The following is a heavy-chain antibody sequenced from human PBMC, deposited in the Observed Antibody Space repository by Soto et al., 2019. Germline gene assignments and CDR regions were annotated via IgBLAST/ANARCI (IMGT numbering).Heavy chain of an antibody. D-gene: IGHD6-19*01. Sequence: GSLRLSFAASGFMFSTYAMHWVRQAPVKGLEWVAVISYDGSDIYYGDSGKGRFTISRDNSRNTLYLEMNSLQTEDTAVFYCARDQGRTVPRGEWFDPWGRGTLVPVSS. V-gene: IGHV3-30-3*01. CDR2: ISYDGSDI. CDR3: ARDQGRTVPRGEWFDP. CDR1: GFMFSTYA. J-gene: IGHJ5*02.